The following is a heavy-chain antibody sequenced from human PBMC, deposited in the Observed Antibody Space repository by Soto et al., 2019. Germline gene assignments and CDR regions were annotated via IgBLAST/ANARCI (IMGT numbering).Heavy chain of an antibody. CDR1: GYSFTSYW. D-gene: IGHD3-3*01. Sequence: GESLKISCKGCGYSFTSYWISWVRQMPGKVLEWMGRIDPSDSYTNYSPSFQGHVTISADKSISTAYLQWSSLKASDTAMYYCARLTIFGVVDYYYGMDVWGQGTTVTVSS. CDR2: IDPSDSYT. CDR3: ARLTIFGVVDYYYGMDV. V-gene: IGHV5-10-1*01. J-gene: IGHJ6*02.